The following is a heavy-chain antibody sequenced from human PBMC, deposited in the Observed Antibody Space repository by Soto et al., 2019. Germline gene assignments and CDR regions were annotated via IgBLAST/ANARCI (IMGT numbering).Heavy chain of an antibody. V-gene: IGHV3-30-3*01. D-gene: IGHD2-2*01. CDR1: GFTFSSYA. J-gene: IGHJ4*02. Sequence: QVQLVESGGGVVQPGRSLRLSCAASGFTFSSYAMHWVRQAPGKGLEWVAVISYDGSNKYYADSVKGRFTISRDNSKNTLYLQMNSLRAEDTAVYYCARDNCISTSCYAGYFDYWGQGTLVTVSS. CDR3: ARDNCISTSCYAGYFDY. CDR2: ISYDGSNK.